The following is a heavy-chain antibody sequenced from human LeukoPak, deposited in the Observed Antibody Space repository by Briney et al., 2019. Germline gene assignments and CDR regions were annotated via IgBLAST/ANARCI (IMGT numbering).Heavy chain of an antibody. CDR3: ARRDCSSTSCYHNWFDP. CDR1: GYSFTSYW. J-gene: IGHJ5*02. D-gene: IGHD2-2*01. V-gene: IGHV5-51*01. CDR2: IYPGDSDT. Sequence: GESLKISCKGSGYSFTSYWIGWVRQMPGKGLEWMGIIYPGDSDTRYSRSFKGQVAISADKSISTAYLQWSSLKASDTAMYYCARRDCSSTSCYHNWFDPWGQGTLVTVSS.